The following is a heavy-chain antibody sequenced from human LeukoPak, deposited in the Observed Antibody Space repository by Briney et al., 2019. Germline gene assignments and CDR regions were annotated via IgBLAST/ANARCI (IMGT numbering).Heavy chain of an antibody. CDR1: GFTFSSYA. CDR2: VTGSGDTT. D-gene: IGHD1-26*01. Sequence: GGSLRLSCAASGFTFSSYAMRWVRQAPGKGLEWVSIVTGSGDTTYYADSAKGRFTISRDNSKNTLYLQMNSLRAEDTAVYYCAKDREDRSGDFDYWGQGTLVTVAS. CDR3: AKDREDRSGDFDY. V-gene: IGHV3-23*01. J-gene: IGHJ4*02.